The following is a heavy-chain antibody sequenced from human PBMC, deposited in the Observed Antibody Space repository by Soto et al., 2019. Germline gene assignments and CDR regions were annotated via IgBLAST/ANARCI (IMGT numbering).Heavy chain of an antibody. CDR3: ASSLL. V-gene: IGHV3-7*01. CDR1: GFTFSSYW. CDR2: IKGDGSEK. J-gene: IGHJ4*02. Sequence: EVQMVESGGGLVQPGGSLRLSCAASGFTFSSYWMYWVRQAPGKGLEWVANIKGDGSEKNYVDSVKGRFTISRDNAKSSLYLQMNSRRVEETAVYYCASSLLRGQGTLVTVSS.